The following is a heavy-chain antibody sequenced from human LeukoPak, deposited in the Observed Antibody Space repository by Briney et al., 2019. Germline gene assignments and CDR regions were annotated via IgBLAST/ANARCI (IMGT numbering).Heavy chain of an antibody. Sequence: PETLSLTCTVSGGSISSYYWSWIRQPPGKGLEWIGYIYYSGSTNYNPSLKSRVTISVDTSKNQFSLKLSSVTAADTAVYYCARVWGSGAFDIWGQGTMVTVSS. J-gene: IGHJ3*02. V-gene: IGHV4-59*01. CDR3: ARVWGSGAFDI. CDR2: IYYSGST. D-gene: IGHD7-27*01. CDR1: GGSISSYY.